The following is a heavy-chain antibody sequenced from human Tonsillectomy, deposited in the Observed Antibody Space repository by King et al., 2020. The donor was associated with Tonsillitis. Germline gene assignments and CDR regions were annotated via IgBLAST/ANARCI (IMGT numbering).Heavy chain of an antibody. J-gene: IGHJ4*02. Sequence: VQLVESGGGLAQPGGSLRLSCAASGFTFSSSVMTWVRQAPGKGLDWGSIIGLSNTNTFYTDSAKGRFPISRDNSKNTVYLQMNSLRVEDTAIYYCARGEGYCSGGTCYRYFDQWGQGTLVTVSS. D-gene: IGHD2-15*01. CDR2: IGLSNTNT. CDR1: GFTFSSSV. CDR3: ARGEGYCSGGTCYRYFDQ. V-gene: IGHV3-23*04.